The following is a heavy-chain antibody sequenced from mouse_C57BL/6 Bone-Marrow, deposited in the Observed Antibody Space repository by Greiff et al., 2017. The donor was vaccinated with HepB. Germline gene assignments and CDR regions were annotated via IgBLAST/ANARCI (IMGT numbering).Heavy chain of an antibody. Sequence: VQLQESGAELARPGASVKLSCKASGYTFTSYGISWVKQRTGQGLEWIGEIYPRSGNTYYNEKFKGKATLTADKSSSTAYMELRSLTSEDSAVYFCATPYANYAMDYWGQGTSVTVSS. CDR1: GYTFTSYG. CDR3: ATPYANYAMDY. J-gene: IGHJ4*01. D-gene: IGHD6-5*01. CDR2: IYPRSGNT. V-gene: IGHV1-81*01.